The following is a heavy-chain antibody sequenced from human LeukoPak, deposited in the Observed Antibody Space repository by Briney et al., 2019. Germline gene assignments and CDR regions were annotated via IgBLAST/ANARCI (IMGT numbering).Heavy chain of an antibody. D-gene: IGHD6-13*01. J-gene: IGHJ4*02. CDR2: IYYSGST. CDR1: GGSISSSSYY. Sequence: SETLSLTCTVSGGSISSSSYYWGWIRQPPGKGLEWIGSIYYSGSTYYNPSLKSRVTISVDTSKNQFSLKLSSVTAADTAVYYCARRMGGKIPGYSSSWYYFDYWGQGTLVTVSS. V-gene: IGHV4-39*01. CDR3: ARRMGGKIPGYSSSWYYFDY.